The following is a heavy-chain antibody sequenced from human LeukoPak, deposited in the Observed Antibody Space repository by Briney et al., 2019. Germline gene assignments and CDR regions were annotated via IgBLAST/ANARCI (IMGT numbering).Heavy chain of an antibody. D-gene: IGHD3-9*01. J-gene: IGHJ4*02. Sequence: GGSLRLSCAASGFTFSSYAMSWVRQAPGKGLEWVSVIYSGGSTYYADSVKGRFTISRDNSKNTLYLQMNSLRAEDTAVYYCARAEVYYDILTGYYPSYYFDYWGQGTLVTVSS. CDR3: ARAEVYYDILTGYYPSYYFDY. CDR2: IYSGGST. V-gene: IGHV3-66*01. CDR1: GFTFSSYA.